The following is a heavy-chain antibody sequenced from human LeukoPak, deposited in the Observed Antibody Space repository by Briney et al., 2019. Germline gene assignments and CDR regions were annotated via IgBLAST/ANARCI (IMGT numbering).Heavy chain of an antibody. D-gene: IGHD3-10*01. V-gene: IGHV3-30*18. J-gene: IGHJ4*02. CDR3: AKDLEAGSPFDY. Sequence: PGGSLRLSCAASGFTFSSYVMHWVRQAPGKGLEWVAVISYDGSNKYYADSVKGRFTISRDNSKNTLYLQMNSLRAEDTAVYYCAKDLEAGSPFDYWGQGTLVTVSS. CDR2: ISYDGSNK. CDR1: GFTFSSYV.